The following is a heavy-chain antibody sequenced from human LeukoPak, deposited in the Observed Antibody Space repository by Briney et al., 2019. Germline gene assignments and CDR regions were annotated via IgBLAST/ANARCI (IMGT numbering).Heavy chain of an antibody. V-gene: IGHV3-74*01. Sequence: GGSLRLSCAASGFTFSGYWMHWVRQAPGKGLEWVSRINIDGATTNYADSVKGRFTISRDNAKNTLHLQMNSLRADDTAVYYCVRGAVGTGVWFDPWGQGTLVTVSS. J-gene: IGHJ5*02. CDR3: VRGAVGTGVWFDP. CDR2: INIDGATT. CDR1: GFTFSGYW. D-gene: IGHD1-26*01.